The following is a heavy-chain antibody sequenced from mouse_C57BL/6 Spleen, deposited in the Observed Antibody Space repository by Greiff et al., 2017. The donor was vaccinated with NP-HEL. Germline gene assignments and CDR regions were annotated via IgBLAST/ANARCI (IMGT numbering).Heavy chain of an antibody. J-gene: IGHJ2*01. D-gene: IGHD1-1*01. Sequence: QVQLKQSGPGLVQPSQSLSITCTVSGFSLTSYGVHWVRQSPGKGLEWLGVIWSGGSADYNAAFISRLSISKDNSKSQVFFKMNSLQADDTARYYCASQFITTAGYFDYWGQGTTLTVSS. CDR3: ASQFITTAGYFDY. CDR2: IWSGGSA. V-gene: IGHV2-2*01. CDR1: GFSLTSYG.